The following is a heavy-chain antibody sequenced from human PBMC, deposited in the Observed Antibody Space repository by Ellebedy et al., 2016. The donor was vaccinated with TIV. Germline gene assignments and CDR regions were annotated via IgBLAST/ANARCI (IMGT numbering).Heavy chain of an antibody. J-gene: IGHJ5*01. CDR2: IYQDGGVQ. CDR1: GFSFRSYW. D-gene: IGHD4-17*01. CDR3: ARRGSYGDYAVEINSWFDS. Sequence: GGSLRLSCVASGFSFRSYWMSWVRQAPGKGLEWVANIYQDGGVQYYVDSVKGRFTISRDNTKNSLYLQMNSLRVEDTAVYYCARRGSYGDYAVEINSWFDSWGQGTLVAVSS. V-gene: IGHV3-7*01.